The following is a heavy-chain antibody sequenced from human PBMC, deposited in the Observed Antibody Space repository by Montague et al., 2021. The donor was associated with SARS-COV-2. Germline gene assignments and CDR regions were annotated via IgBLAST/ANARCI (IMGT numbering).Heavy chain of an antibody. D-gene: IGHD2-15*01. CDR2: IYYSGST. Sequence: SETLSLTCTVSGGFISSSSYYWGWIRQPPGKGLEWIGSIYYSGSTYYNPSLKSRVTISVDTSKNQFSLKLSSVTAADTAVYYCARQGDLVVVVAATEIHYYYGMDVWGQGTTVTVSS. J-gene: IGHJ6*02. CDR1: GGFISSSSYY. V-gene: IGHV4-39*01. CDR3: ARQGDLVVVVAATEIHYYYGMDV.